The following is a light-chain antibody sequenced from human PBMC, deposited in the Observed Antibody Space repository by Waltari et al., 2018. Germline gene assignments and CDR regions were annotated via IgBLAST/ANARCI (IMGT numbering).Light chain of an antibody. Sequence: VLTQSPGTLSLSPGERATLSCRASQSVSGTYLAWYQQKSGQAPRLVISGTSSRAYGIPDRFSGSGSGTDFTLTISILEPEDFAVYYCQQYGSLPWTFGQGTKVEIK. CDR2: GTS. J-gene: IGKJ1*01. CDR3: QQYGSLPWT. V-gene: IGKV3-20*01. CDR1: QSVSGTY.